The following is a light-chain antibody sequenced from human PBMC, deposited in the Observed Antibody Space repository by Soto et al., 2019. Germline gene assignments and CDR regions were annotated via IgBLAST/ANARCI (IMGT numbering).Light chain of an antibody. V-gene: IGKV3-11*01. CDR3: QQRSSWPSLT. CDR2: DAS. CDR1: QSVSSN. J-gene: IGKJ4*01. Sequence: EIVMTQSPATLSVSPGERATLSCRASQSVSSNLAWYQQKPGQAPRLLIYDASSRATGIPARFSGSGSGTDFTLTISGLEPEDFAVYYCQQRSSWPSLTFGGGTKVDI.